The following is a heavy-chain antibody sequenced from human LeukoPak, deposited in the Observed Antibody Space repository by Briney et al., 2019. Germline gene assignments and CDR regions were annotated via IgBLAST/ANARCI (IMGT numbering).Heavy chain of an antibody. J-gene: IGHJ4*02. Sequence: PSETLSLTCTVSGYSISSGYYWDWIRQPPGKGLEWIGTLSHSGSSYYNPSLKSRVTISVDTSKNQFSLKLSSVTAADTAVYYCATTTIRLGYWGQGTLVTVSS. V-gene: IGHV4-38-2*02. D-gene: IGHD1-26*01. CDR2: LSHSGSS. CDR1: GYSISSGYY. CDR3: ATTTIRLGY.